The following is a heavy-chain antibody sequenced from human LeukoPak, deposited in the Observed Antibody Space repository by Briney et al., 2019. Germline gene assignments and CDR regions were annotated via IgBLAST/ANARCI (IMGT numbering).Heavy chain of an antibody. D-gene: IGHD6-13*01. J-gene: IGHJ4*02. Sequence: PGGSLRLSCAASGFTFSSYAMHWVRQAPGKGLEWVAVISYDGSNKYYADSVKGRFTISRDNSKNTLYLQMNSLRAEDTAVYYCAREGQQLTFDCWGQGTLVTVSS. CDR2: ISYDGSNK. CDR3: AREGQQLTFDC. V-gene: IGHV3-30-3*01. CDR1: GFTFSSYA.